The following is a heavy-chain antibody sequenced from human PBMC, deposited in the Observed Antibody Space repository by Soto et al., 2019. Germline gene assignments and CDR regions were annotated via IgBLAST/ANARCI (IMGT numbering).Heavy chain of an antibody. CDR3: ARHGGKLHRNWFDP. D-gene: IGHD3-16*01. J-gene: IGHJ5*02. CDR1: GGSISSYY. CDR2: IYYSGST. Sequence: QVQLQESGPGLVKPSETLSLTCTVSGGSISSYYWSWIRQPPGKGLEWIGYIYYSGSTNYNPSLKSRVTISVDTSKNQFSLKLSSVTAADTAVYYCARHGGKLHRNWFDPWGQGTLVTVSS. V-gene: IGHV4-59*08.